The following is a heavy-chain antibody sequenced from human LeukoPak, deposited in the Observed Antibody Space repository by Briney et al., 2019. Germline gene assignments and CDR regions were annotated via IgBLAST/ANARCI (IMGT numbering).Heavy chain of an antibody. CDR3: ARQGGNPRLAFDF. CDR1: GGSISGYY. V-gene: IGHV4-59*08. J-gene: IGHJ4*02. CDR2: S. D-gene: IGHD4-23*01. Sequence: SETLSLTCNVSGGSISGYYWSWIRQPPGKTLEWIGYSNYNPSLESRVTISVVTSKIQFSLKMTSVTAADTAIYYCARQGGNPRLAFDFWGQGTLVTVSS.